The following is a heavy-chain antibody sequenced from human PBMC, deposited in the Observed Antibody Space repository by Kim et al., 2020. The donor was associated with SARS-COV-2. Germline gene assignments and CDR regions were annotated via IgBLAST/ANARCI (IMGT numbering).Heavy chain of an antibody. V-gene: IGHV1-18*01. CDR3: ARVVTYYYDSSGYYYDWFDP. J-gene: IGHJ5*02. D-gene: IGHD3-22*01. Sequence: ASVKVSCKASGYTFTSYGISWVRQAPGQGLEWMGWISAYNGNTNYAQKLQGRVTMTTDTSTSTAYMELRSLRSDDTAVYYCARVVTYYYDSSGYYYDWFDPWGQGTLVTVSS. CDR1: GYTFTSYG. CDR2: ISAYNGNT.